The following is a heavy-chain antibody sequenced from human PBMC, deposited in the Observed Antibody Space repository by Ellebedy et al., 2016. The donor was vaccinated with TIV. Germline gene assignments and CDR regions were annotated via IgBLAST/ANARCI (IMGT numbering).Heavy chain of an antibody. J-gene: IGHJ5*02. V-gene: IGHV4-34*01. D-gene: IGHD1-1*01. Sequence: SETLSLTCAVYGGSFSGYYWSWIRQPPGKGLEWIGEINHSGSTNYNPSLKSRVTISVGTSKNQFSLKLSSVTAADTAVYYCARATLERSRGWFDPWGQGTLVTVSS. CDR2: INHSGST. CDR3: ARATLERSRGWFDP. CDR1: GGSFSGYY.